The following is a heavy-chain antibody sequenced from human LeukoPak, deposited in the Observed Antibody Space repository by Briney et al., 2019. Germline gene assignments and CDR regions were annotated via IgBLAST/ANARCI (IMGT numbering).Heavy chain of an antibody. CDR2: INHRGSA. Sequence: PSETLSLTCAVYGGSFSGYYWSWIRQPPGKGLEWIGEINHRGSANYNPSLKSRVTISVDTSKNQFSLKLSSVTAADTAVYYRARVPSRAYCGGDCLDYWGQGTLVTVSS. CDR3: ARVPSRAYCGGDCLDY. D-gene: IGHD2-21*01. J-gene: IGHJ4*02. V-gene: IGHV4-34*01. CDR1: GGSFSGYY.